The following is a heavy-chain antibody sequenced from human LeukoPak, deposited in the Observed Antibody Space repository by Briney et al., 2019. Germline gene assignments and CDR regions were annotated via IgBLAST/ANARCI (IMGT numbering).Heavy chain of an antibody. CDR3: ARGVPAQNNWFAP. CDR1: GYTFSSYF. CDR2: INPSGGST. J-gene: IGHJ5*02. Sequence: GASVKVSCKASGYTFSSYFMFWVRQAPGQGLEWMGIINPSGGSTSYAQRFQGRVSMTRDTSTSTVYMELRSLRSEDTAVYYCARGVPAQNNWFAPGGREPLAPFPS. V-gene: IGHV1-46*01. D-gene: IGHD2-2*01.